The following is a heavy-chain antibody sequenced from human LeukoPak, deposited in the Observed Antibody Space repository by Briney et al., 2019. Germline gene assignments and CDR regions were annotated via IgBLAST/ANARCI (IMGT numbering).Heavy chain of an antibody. CDR2: ISAYNSNT. CDR1: GYTFTSYG. Sequence: ASVKVSCKASGYTFTSYGISWVRQAPGQGLEWMGWISAYNSNTNYAQKLQGRVTMTTDTSTSTAYMELRSLRSDDTAVYYCARDGSYYTYYYGMDVWGQGTTVTVSS. D-gene: IGHD1-26*01. CDR3: ARDGSYYTYYYGMDV. V-gene: IGHV1-18*01. J-gene: IGHJ6*02.